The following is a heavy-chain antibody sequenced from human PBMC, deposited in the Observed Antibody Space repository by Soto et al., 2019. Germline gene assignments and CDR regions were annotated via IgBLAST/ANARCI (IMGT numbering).Heavy chain of an antibody. CDR2: VYNDGDTT. V-gene: IGHV3-74*03. CDR3: EIRPGYSTGGDY. D-gene: IGHD2-15*01. J-gene: IGHJ4*02. Sequence: EVQLVESGGGLVQPGGALRHSCAAAGLTFRTYWVIWVRQAPGKGLVWVSRVYNDGDTTMHAASVTGRFTISRDNAKNTVYLQMSGLRVEDTAMYYCEIRPGYSTGGDYWGQGTLVTVSS. CDR1: GLTFRTYW.